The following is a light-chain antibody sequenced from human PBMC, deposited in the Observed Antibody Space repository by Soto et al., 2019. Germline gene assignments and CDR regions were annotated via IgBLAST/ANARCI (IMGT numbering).Light chain of an antibody. J-gene: IGLJ1*01. CDR1: GMTVGGYNY. Sequence: QSVLTQPASVSGSPGHPITISCPETGMTVGGYNYVSWYQQHPGKAPKLMIYDVSNRPSGVSNRFSGSKSGNTASLTISGLQAEDEADYYCSSYTSSSTYVFGTGTKVTVL. CDR2: DVS. CDR3: SSYTSSSTYV. V-gene: IGLV2-14*01.